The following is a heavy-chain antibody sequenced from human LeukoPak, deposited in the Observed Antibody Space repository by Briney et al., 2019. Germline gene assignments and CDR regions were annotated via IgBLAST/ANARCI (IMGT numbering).Heavy chain of an antibody. J-gene: IGHJ4*02. Sequence: PGGSLRLSCAASGFTFSYYAISWVRQAPGKGLEWVSGISDSGGSTYYADSVKGRFTTSRDNPKHTLYLQMTSLRAEDTAVYYGSYAGVGVAAALRYWGQGALLTVSS. D-gene: IGHD2-2*01. CDR1: GFTFSYYA. CDR2: ISDSGGST. CDR3: SYAGVGVAAALRY. V-gene: IGHV3-23*01.